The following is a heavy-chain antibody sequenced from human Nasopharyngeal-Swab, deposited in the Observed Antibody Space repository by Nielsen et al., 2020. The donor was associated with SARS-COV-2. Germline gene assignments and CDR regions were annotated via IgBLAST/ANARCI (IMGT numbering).Heavy chain of an antibody. D-gene: IGHD1-26*01. V-gene: IGHV3-48*01. J-gene: IGHJ4*02. Sequence: GGSLRLSCAASGFTFSSYSMNWVRQAPGKGLEWVSYISSSSSTIYYADSVKGRFTISRDNAKNSLYLQMNSLRAEDTAVYYCARDMMVGATRDDYFDYWGQGTLVTVSS. CDR1: GFTFSSYS. CDR2: ISSSSSTI. CDR3: ARDMMVGATRDDYFDY.